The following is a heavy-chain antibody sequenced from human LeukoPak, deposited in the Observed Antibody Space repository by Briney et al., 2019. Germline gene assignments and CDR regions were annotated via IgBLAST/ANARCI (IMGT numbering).Heavy chain of an antibody. V-gene: IGHV1-46*03. Sequence: ASVKVSCKASGYTFTSYYMHWVRQAPGQGLEWMGIINPSGGSTSYAQKFQGRVTMTRDTSTSTVYIELSSLRSEDTAVYYCARVLEDDSSSWPTEWYFDLWGRGTLVTVSS. D-gene: IGHD6-13*01. CDR2: INPSGGST. CDR3: ARVLEDDSSSWPTEWYFDL. J-gene: IGHJ2*01. CDR1: GYTFTSYY.